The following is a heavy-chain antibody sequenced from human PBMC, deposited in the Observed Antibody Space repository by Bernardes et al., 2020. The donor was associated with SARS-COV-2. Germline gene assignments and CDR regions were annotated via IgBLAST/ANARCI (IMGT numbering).Heavy chain of an antibody. Sequence: SGPTLLKPTQTLTLTCTFSGFSLSTSGMCVSWIRQPPGKALEWLALIDWDDDKYYSTSLKTRLTISKDTSKNQVVLTMTNIDPVDTATYYCARIDQYCYYYGMDVWGQGTTVTVSS. CDR3: ARIDQYCYYYGMDV. CDR1: GFSLSTSGMC. J-gene: IGHJ6*02. CDR2: IDWDDDK. V-gene: IGHV2-70*01.